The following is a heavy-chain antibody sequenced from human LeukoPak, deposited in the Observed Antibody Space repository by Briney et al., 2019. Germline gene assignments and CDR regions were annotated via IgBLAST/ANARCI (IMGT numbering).Heavy chain of an antibody. D-gene: IGHD3-22*01. V-gene: IGHV3-15*01. CDR1: GFTFGNYA. Sequence: PGRSLRLSCTASGFTFGNYALSWFRQAPGEGREWVGRIKRKTDGGTTDYAAPVKARFTISRDDSTNTLYLQMNSLKTEDTAVYYCTTDLLTMIHNGYFDYWGQGTLVTVSS. CDR2: IKRKTDGGTT. CDR3: TTDLLTMIHNGYFDY. J-gene: IGHJ4*02.